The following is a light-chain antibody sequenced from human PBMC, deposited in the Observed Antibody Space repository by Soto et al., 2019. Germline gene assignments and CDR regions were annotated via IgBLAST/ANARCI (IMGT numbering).Light chain of an antibody. CDR3: HQYNNWPPKFT. CDR1: QSVSNN. V-gene: IGKV3-15*01. J-gene: IGKJ2*01. Sequence: EIVMTQSPATLSVSPGERATLSCRASQSVSNNLAWYQQKPGQAPGLLIYDASTRATGFPARFSGSGSGTEFTLTISSLQSEDFAVYYCHQYNNWPPKFTFGQGTKLEIK. CDR2: DAS.